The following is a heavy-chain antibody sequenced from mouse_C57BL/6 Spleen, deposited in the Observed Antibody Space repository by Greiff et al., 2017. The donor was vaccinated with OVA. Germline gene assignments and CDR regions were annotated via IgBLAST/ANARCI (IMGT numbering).Heavy chain of an antibody. J-gene: IGHJ4*01. Sequence: QVQLQQSGAELMKPGASVKLSCKATGYTFPGYWIEWVKQRPGHGLEWIGEILPGSGSTNYNEKFKGKATFTADTSSNTAYMQLSSLTTEDSAIYYCARRGPFYYGSSLYYYAMDYWGQGTSVTVSS. CDR1: GYTFPGYW. D-gene: IGHD1-1*01. V-gene: IGHV1-9*01. CDR2: ILPGSGST. CDR3: ARRGPFYYGSSLYYYAMDY.